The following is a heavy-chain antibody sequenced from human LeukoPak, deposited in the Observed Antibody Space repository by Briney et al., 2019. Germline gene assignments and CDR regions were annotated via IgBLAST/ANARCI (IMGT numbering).Heavy chain of an antibody. CDR3: ARLMSSYVWGSYTPPNWFDP. J-gene: IGHJ5*02. CDR1: GGSLSGYY. V-gene: IGHV4-34*01. D-gene: IGHD3-16*01. CDR2: ISHSGSP. Sequence: SETLSLTCAVYGGSLSGYYWSWIRQPPGKGLEWIGQISHSGSPSYNPSLKSRVTISIDPSRNQFSLKVNSVTAADTAVYYCARLMSSYVWGSYTPPNWFDPWGQGALVTVSS.